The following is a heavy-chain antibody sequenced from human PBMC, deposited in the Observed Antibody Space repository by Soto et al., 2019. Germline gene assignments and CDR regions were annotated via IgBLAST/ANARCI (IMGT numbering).Heavy chain of an antibody. J-gene: IGHJ4*02. CDR1: GGSISSSSYY. CDR3: ARTSGYSRNLMLDY. CDR2: IYYSGST. D-gene: IGHD6-13*01. V-gene: IGHV4-39*01. Sequence: QLQLQESGPGLVKPSETLSLTCTVSGGSISSSSYYWGWIRQPPGKGLEWIGSIYYSGSTYYNPSLKSRVTISVDTSKNQFSLKLSSVTAADTAVYYCARTSGYSRNLMLDYWGQGTLVTVSS.